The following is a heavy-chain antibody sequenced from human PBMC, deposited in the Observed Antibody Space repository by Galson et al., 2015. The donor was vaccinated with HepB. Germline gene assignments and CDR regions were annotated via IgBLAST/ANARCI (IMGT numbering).Heavy chain of an antibody. CDR1: GFTFSGSA. D-gene: IGHD6-19*01. CDR2: IRSKTTNYAT. V-gene: IGHV3-73*01. J-gene: IGHJ4*02. Sequence: SLRLSCAASGFTFSGSAIHWVRQASGKGPEWVGRIRSKTTNYATSYVPSLKGRFTISRDDSKNMAYLHIKSLKTEDTAVYYCTRLGDVSGYSSRWGQGTLVTDSA. CDR3: TRLGDVSGYSSR.